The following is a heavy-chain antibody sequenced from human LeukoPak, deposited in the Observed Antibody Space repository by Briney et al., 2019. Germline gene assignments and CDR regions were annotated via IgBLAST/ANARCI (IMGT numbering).Heavy chain of an antibody. CDR1: GGSISSYY. J-gene: IGHJ4*02. CDR3: AITHRDYYDSSGYSPY. V-gene: IGHV4-59*08. Sequence: SETLSLTCTVSGGSISSYYWSWIRQPPGKGLEWIGYIYYSGSTNYNPSLKSRVTISVDTSKNQFSLKLSSVTAADTAVYYCAITHRDYYDSSGYSPYWGQGTLVTVSS. CDR2: IYYSGST. D-gene: IGHD3-22*01.